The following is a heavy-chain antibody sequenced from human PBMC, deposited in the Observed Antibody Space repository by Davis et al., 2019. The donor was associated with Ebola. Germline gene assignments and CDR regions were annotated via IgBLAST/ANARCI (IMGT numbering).Heavy chain of an antibody. Sequence: HSQILSLTCAISGDSVSSNSAAWNWIRHSPTRGLEWLGRAYYTSKWNNDYAVSVRSRITINPDTSKNQFSLQLNSVTPEDTAVYYCARGWLRSGFDCWGQGTLVTVSS. CDR1: GDSVSSNSAA. J-gene: IGHJ4*02. V-gene: IGHV6-1*01. CDR3: ARGWLRSGFDC. CDR2: AYYTSKWNN. D-gene: IGHD5-12*01.